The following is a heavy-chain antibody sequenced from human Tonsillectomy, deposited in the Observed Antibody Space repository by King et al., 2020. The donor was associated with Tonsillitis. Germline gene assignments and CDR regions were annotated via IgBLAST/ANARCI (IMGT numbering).Heavy chain of an antibody. J-gene: IGHJ5*02. CDR3: ARDCSGGSCYWFDP. CDR2: ISYDGSNK. V-gene: IGHV3-30-3*01. D-gene: IGHD2-15*01. Sequence: VQLVESGGGVVQPGRSLRLSCAASGFTFSSYAMHWVRQAPGKGLEWVAVISYDGSNKYYADSVKGRFTISRDNSKNTLYLQMNSLRAEDTAVYYCARDCSGGSCYWFDPWGQGTLVTVSS. CDR1: GFTFSSYA.